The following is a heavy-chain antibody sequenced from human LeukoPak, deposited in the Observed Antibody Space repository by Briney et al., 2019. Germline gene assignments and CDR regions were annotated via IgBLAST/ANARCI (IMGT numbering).Heavy chain of an antibody. V-gene: IGHV3-7*01. D-gene: IGHD2-21*02. CDR3: AKWGPHCVGDYCPALDS. CDR2: INQDGSKK. J-gene: IGHJ4*02. CDR1: RFTFSNYW. Sequence: TGGSLRLSCVASRFTFSNYWMSWVRQAPGKGLEWVANINQDGSKKVYADSMKGRFTISRDNAKESLYLQLNSLRADDTAVYYCAKWGPHCVGDYCPALDSWGQGTLVTVS.